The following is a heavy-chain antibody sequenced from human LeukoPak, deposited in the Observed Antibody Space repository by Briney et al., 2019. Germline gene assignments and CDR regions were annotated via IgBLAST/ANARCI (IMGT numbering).Heavy chain of an antibody. J-gene: IGHJ6*03. V-gene: IGHV3-48*01. D-gene: IGHD5-12*01. CDR1: GFTFSSYS. CDR3: XXXXXGYDCHYYYYMDV. CDR2: ISSSGSTI. Sequence: GGSLRLSCAASGFTFSSYSMNWIRQAPGKGLEWVSYISSSGSTIYCADSVKGRFTISRDNSKNTLYLQMNSLRAEDTAVYYXXXXXXGYDCHYYYYMDVWGKGTTVTISS.